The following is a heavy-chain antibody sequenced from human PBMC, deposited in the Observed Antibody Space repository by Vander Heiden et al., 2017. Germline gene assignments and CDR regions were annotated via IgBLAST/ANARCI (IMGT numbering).Heavy chain of an antibody. D-gene: IGHD4-17*01. CDR3: ALMTTVVTPPPYPDY. V-gene: IGHV3-30*03. CDR1: GFTFSGYG. Sequence: QVQLVESGGGVVQPGWSLRLSCAASGFTFSGYGMHWVRQAPGKGLEWVAVISYDGSNKYYADSVKGRFTISRDNSKNTLYLQMNSLRAEDTAVYYCALMTTVVTPPPYPDYWGQGTLVTVSS. J-gene: IGHJ4*02. CDR2: ISYDGSNK.